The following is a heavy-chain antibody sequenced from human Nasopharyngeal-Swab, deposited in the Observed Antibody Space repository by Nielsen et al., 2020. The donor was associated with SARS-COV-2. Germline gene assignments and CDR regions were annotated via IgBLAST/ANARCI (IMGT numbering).Heavy chain of an antibody. D-gene: IGHD3-10*01. Sequence: ASVKVSCKASGYTFTGYYMHWVRQAPGKRLEWMGGFDPEDGETIYAQKFQGRVTMTEDTSTDTAYMELSSLRSEDTAVYYCATGFAITMVRGVRYYYYGMDVWGQGTTVTVSS. V-gene: IGHV1-24*01. J-gene: IGHJ6*02. CDR1: GYTFTGYY. CDR2: FDPEDGET. CDR3: ATGFAITMVRGVRYYYYGMDV.